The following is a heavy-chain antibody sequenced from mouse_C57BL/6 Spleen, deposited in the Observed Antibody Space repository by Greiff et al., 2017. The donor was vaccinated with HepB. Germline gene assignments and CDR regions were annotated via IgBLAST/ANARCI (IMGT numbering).Heavy chain of an antibody. J-gene: IGHJ4*01. V-gene: IGHV5-9*01. Sequence: EVKLQESGGGLVKPGGSLKLSCAASGFTFSSYTMSWVRQTPEKRLEWVATISGGGGNTYYPDSVKGRFTISRDNARNTLYLQMSSLRSEDTALYYCARLRTGTSYAMDYWGQGTSVTVSS. CDR1: GFTFSSYT. CDR2: ISGGGGNT. CDR3: ARLRTGTSYAMDY. D-gene: IGHD4-1*01.